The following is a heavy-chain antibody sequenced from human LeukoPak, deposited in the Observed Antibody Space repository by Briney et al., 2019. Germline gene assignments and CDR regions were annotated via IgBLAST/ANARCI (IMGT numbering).Heavy chain of an antibody. CDR3: ARLLRVGYCSTTTCNWFDP. Sequence: SETLSLTCTVSGGSIRSYYWSWIRQPPGKGLEWIGYIYYSGSTNYNPSLKSRVTISVDTSKNQFSLKLSSVTAADTAVYYCARLLRVGYCSTTTCNWFDPWGQGTLVTVSS. V-gene: IGHV4-59*12. D-gene: IGHD2-2*03. CDR2: IYYSGST. CDR1: GGSIRSYY. J-gene: IGHJ5*02.